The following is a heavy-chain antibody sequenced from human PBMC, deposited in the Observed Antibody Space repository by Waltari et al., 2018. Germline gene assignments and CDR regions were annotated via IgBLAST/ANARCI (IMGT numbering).Heavy chain of an antibody. Sequence: QVHVVESGGGVVKPGGSLRLSCAASGFTLVHYGMHWVRQAPGKGLEWVAVIQYDGSIKNYADSVKGRFTISRENSKNTLYLEMKSLRAEDTAVYYCAREYSRICFHALDVWGQGTAVTVSS. J-gene: IGHJ6*02. CDR3: AREYSRICFHALDV. CDR1: GFTLVHYG. D-gene: IGHD6-13*01. V-gene: IGHV3-33*05. CDR2: IQYDGSIK.